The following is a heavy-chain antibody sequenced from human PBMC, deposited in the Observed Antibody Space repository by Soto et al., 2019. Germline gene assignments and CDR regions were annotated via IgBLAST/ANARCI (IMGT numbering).Heavy chain of an antibody. J-gene: IGHJ4*02. CDR3: ARARYDFWSGYYETRPFDY. CDR1: GYTFTSYD. Sequence: VKVSCKASGYTFTSYDIDWVRQATGQGLEWMGWMNPNSGNTGYAQKFQGRVTMTRNTSISTAYMELSSLRSEDTAVYYCARARYDFWSGYYETRPFDYWGQGTPVTVSS. D-gene: IGHD3-3*01. V-gene: IGHV1-8*01. CDR2: MNPNSGNT.